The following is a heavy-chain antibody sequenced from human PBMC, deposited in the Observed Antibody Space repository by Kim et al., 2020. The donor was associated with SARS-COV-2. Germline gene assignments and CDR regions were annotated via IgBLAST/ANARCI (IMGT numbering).Heavy chain of an antibody. J-gene: IGHJ5*02. Sequence: SETLSLTCTVSGGSISSSSYYWGWIRQPPGKGLEWIGSIYYSGSTYYNPSLKSRVTISVYTSKNQFSLKLSSVTAADTAVYYCARYIAHWFDPWGQGTLVTVSS. CDR3: ARYIAHWFDP. D-gene: IGHD2-15*01. V-gene: IGHV4-39*01. CDR2: IYYSGST. CDR1: GGSISSSSYY.